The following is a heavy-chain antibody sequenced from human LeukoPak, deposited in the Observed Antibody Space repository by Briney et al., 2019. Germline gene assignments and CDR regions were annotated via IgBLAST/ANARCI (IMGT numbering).Heavy chain of an antibody. D-gene: IGHD1-1*01. CDR1: GGTFSSYA. CDR3: ARVGPGWFDP. V-gene: IGHV1-69*06. J-gene: IGHJ5*02. Sequence: SVKVSCKASGGTFSSYAISCVRQAPGQGLEWMGGIIPIFGTANYAQKFQGRVTITADKSTSTAHMELSSLRSEDTAVYYCARVGPGWFDPWGQGTLVTVSS. CDR2: IIPIFGTA.